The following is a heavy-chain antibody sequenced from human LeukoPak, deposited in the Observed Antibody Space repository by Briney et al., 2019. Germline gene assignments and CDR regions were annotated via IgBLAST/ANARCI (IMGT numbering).Heavy chain of an antibody. CDR2: IRYDGSNK. CDR3: AKDRARGDYLDY. CDR1: GFTFSSYG. J-gene: IGHJ4*02. Sequence: PGGSLRLSCAASGFTFSSYGMHWVRQAPGKGLEWVAFIRYDGSNKYYADSVKGRFTISRDNSRNTLYLQMNSLRAEDTAVYYYAKDRARGDYLDYWGQGTLVTVSS. D-gene: IGHD6-6*01. V-gene: IGHV3-30*02.